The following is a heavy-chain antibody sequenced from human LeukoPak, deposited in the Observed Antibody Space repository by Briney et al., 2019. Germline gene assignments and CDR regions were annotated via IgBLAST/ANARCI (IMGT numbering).Heavy chain of an antibody. CDR2: INHSGST. D-gene: IGHD6-13*01. CDR1: GGSFSGYY. J-gene: IGHJ4*02. CDR3: ARGFPSRRKAAADIFIEY. Sequence: PSETLSLTCAVYGGSFSGYYWSWIRQPPGKGLEWIGEINHSGSTNYNPSLKSRVTISVDTSKNQFSLKLSSVTAADTAVYYCARGFPSRRKAAADIFIEYWGQGTLVTVSS. V-gene: IGHV4-34*01.